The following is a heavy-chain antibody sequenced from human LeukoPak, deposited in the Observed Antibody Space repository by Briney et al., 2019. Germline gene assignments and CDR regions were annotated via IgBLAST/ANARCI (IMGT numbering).Heavy chain of an antibody. CDR3: AKSGNSGDPFFDY. CDR1: GFTFSSYA. CDR2: ISGSDGGT. J-gene: IGHJ4*02. Sequence: GGSLRLSCAASGFTFSSYAMSWVRQAPGKGLEWVSAISGSDGGTYYADSVKGRFTISRDNSKNTLYLQMNSLRAEDTAVYYCAKSGNSGDPFFDYWGQGTLVTVSS. V-gene: IGHV3-23*01. D-gene: IGHD5-12*01.